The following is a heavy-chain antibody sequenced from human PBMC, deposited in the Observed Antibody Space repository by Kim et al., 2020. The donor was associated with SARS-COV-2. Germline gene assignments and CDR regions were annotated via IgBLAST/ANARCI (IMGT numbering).Heavy chain of an antibody. J-gene: IGHJ6*02. D-gene: IGHD5-12*01. CDR2: ISGDGGST. CDR3: AKEIMAGVWLQLDYSYGLDF. CDR1: GFTFDDYA. V-gene: IGHV3-43*02. Sequence: GGSLRLSCTASGFTFDDYAMHWVRQAPGKGLEWVSLISGDGGSTYYADSVKGRFTISRDNSKNSLYLQMNSLRTEDTALYYCAKEIMAGVWLQLDYSYGLDFWGQGTTVTVSS.